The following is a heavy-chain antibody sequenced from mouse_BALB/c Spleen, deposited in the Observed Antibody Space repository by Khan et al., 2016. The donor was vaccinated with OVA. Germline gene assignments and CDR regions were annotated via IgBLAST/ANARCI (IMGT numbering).Heavy chain of an antibody. J-gene: IGHJ3*01. CDR1: GYTFTSYT. V-gene: IGHV1-4*01. Sequence: VQLQQSGAELARPGASVKMSCKASGYTFTSYTIHWIKLRPGQGLEWIGYINPSNGYTNYNQKFKDKATLTADKSSTTAYMELSSLPSDDSALYNCVRDGAYHRNDGWFAYWGQGTLVTVSA. D-gene: IGHD2-14*01. CDR3: VRDGAYHRNDGWFAY. CDR2: INPSNGYT.